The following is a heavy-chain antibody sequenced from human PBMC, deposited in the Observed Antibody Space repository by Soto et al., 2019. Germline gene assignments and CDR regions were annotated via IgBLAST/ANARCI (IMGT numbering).Heavy chain of an antibody. CDR3: AKRVTNGVRPTWLYYYYGMDV. CDR1: GFTFSSYA. D-gene: IGHD2-8*01. J-gene: IGHJ6*02. Sequence: EVQLLESGGGLVQPGGSLRLSCAASGFTFSSYAMSWVRQAPGKGLEWVSAISGSGGSTYYADSVKGRFTISRDNSKNTLYLQMNSLRAEDTAVYYCAKRVTNGVRPTWLYYYYGMDVWGQGTTVTVSS. V-gene: IGHV3-23*01. CDR2: ISGSGGST.